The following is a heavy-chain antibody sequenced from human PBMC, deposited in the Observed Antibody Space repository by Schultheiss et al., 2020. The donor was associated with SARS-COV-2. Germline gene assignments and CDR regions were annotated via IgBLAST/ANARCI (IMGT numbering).Heavy chain of an antibody. Sequence: GGSLRLSCAASGFTFSSYSMNWVRQAPGKGLEWVANIKQDGSEKYYVDSVKGRFTISRDNAKNSLYLQMNSLRAEDTAVYYCARDSSSFDPWGQGTLVTVSS. CDR1: GFTFSSYS. J-gene: IGHJ5*02. CDR2: IKQDGSEK. V-gene: IGHV3-7*01. CDR3: ARDSSSFDP. D-gene: IGHD6-6*01.